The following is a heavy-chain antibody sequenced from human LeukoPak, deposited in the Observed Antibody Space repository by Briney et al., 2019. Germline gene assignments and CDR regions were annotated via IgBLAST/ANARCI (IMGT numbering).Heavy chain of an antibody. CDR2: IYDSGRT. D-gene: IGHD6-19*01. V-gene: IGHV4-39*07. CDR3: ARARSRAGFDY. CDR1: GGSISSSSYY. Sequence: SETLSLTCTVSGGSISSSSYYWGWIRQPPGKGLEWMGSIYDSGRTSYNPSRRSRVTISVDTSKNHFSLKLSSVTAADTAVYYCARARSRAGFDYWGQGTLVTVSS. J-gene: IGHJ4*02.